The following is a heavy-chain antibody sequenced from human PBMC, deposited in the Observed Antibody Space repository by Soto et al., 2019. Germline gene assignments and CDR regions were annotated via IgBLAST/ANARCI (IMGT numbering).Heavy chain of an antibody. CDR2: INPSGGST. Sequence: ASVKVSCKALGYSFTNYGISWVRQAPGQGLEWMGIINPSGGSTSYAQKFQGRVTMTRDTSTSTVYMELSSLRSEDTAVYYFASSSTLIVGASPFDYWGQGTLVTVSS. CDR1: GYSFTNYG. J-gene: IGHJ4*02. D-gene: IGHD1-26*01. CDR3: ASSSTLIVGASPFDY. V-gene: IGHV1-46*01.